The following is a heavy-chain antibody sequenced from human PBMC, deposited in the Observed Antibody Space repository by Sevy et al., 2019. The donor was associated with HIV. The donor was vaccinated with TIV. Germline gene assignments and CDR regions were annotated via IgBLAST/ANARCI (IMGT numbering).Heavy chain of an antibody. V-gene: IGHV3-23*01. D-gene: IGHD3-10*01. CDR2: ISGSGDST. J-gene: IGHJ4*02. CDR1: GFTFSSYA. CDR3: AKEGRGYHGSGSSDY. Sequence: GGSLRLSCAASGFTFSSYAMSWVRQAPGKGLEWVSVISGSGDSTYYVDSVKGQFTISRDNSKNTLYLQMNSLRAEDTAVYYCAKEGRGYHGSGSSDYWGQGALVTVSS.